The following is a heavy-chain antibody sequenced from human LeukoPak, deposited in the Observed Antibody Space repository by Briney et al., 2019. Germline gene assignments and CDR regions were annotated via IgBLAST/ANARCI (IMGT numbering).Heavy chain of an antibody. Sequence: SETLSLTCAVYGGSFSGYYWSWIRQPPGKGLEWIGEINHSGSTNYNPSLKSRVTISVDTSKNQFSLKLSSVTAAGTAVYYCARGLRGIAAAGTRVNWFDPWGQGTLVTVSS. CDR3: ARGLRGIAAAGTRVNWFDP. J-gene: IGHJ5*02. V-gene: IGHV4-34*01. CDR2: INHSGST. CDR1: GGSFSGYY. D-gene: IGHD6-13*01.